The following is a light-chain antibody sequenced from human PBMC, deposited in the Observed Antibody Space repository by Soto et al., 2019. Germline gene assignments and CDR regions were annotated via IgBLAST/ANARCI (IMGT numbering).Light chain of an antibody. J-gene: IGLJ2*01. V-gene: IGLV1-40*01. CDR2: DNN. Sequence: QSVLTQPLSVSGAPGQRVTISCTGTSSNIGAGYDVHWYQQLPGGAPKLLLYDNNNRPSGVPDRFSGFKSDTSASLVITGLQAEDEADYYCQYQDSSLSDVIFGGGTQLTVL. CDR3: QYQDSSLSDVI. CDR1: SSNIGAGYD.